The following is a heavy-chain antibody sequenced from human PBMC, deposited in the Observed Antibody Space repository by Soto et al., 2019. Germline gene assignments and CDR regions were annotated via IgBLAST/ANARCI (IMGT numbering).Heavy chain of an antibody. CDR3: ARVARTMVRGVIVGWFDP. Sequence: SETLSLTCTVSGGSISSGGYYWSWIRQHPGKGLEWIGYIYYSGSTYYNPSLKSRVTISVDTSKNQFSLKLSSVTAADTAVYYCARVARTMVRGVIVGWFDPWGQGTLVTVSS. J-gene: IGHJ5*02. D-gene: IGHD3-10*01. CDR1: GGSISSGGYY. V-gene: IGHV4-31*03. CDR2: IYYSGST.